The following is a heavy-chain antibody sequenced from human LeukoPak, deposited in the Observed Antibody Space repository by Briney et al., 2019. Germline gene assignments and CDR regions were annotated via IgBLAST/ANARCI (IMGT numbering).Heavy chain of an antibody. D-gene: IGHD5-18*01. CDR3: ARHGDKYTYGRSPDY. CDR1: GYSFTNFW. Sequence: GESLQISCKGSGYSFTNFWIGWVRQMPGKGLEWMGIIYPDDSDALYSPSFKGQVTISADKSINTAYLQWSSLKASDTAIYYCARHGDKYTYGRSPDYWGQGALVTVSS. CDR2: IYPDDSDA. J-gene: IGHJ4*02. V-gene: IGHV5-51*01.